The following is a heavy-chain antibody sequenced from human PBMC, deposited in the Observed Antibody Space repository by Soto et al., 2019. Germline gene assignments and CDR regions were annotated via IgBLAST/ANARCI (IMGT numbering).Heavy chain of an antibody. CDR3: ARGADCSSTSCYSYGMDV. CDR2: INHSGST. D-gene: IGHD2-2*01. CDR1: GGSFSGYY. V-gene: IGHV4-34*01. J-gene: IGHJ6*02. Sequence: QVQLQQWGAGLLKPSETLSLTCAVYGGSFSGYYWSWIRQPPGKGLEWIGEINHSGSTNYNPSLKSRVTISVDTSKNQFSLKLSSVTAADTAVYYCARGADCSSTSCYSYGMDVWGQGPTVTVSS.